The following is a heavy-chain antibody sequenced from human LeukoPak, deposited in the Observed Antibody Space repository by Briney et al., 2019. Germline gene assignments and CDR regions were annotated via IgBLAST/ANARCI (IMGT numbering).Heavy chain of an antibody. CDR1: EFIVKSNH. V-gene: IGHV3-66*01. CDR3: ARVPVAVPSIID. CDR2: MYSGGAT. D-gene: IGHD6-19*01. Sequence: PGGSLRLSCAASEFIVKSNHMTWVRQAPGKGLEWVSVMYSGGATNYADSVKGRFIVSSDNSRNTLYLQMNSLRADDTAVYYCARVPVAVPSIIDWGQGTLVTVSA. J-gene: IGHJ4*02.